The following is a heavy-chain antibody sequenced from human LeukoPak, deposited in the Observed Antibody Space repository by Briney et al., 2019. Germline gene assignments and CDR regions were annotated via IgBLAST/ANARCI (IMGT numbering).Heavy chain of an antibody. Sequence: PSETLSLTCAVYGGSFSGYYWSWIRQPPGKGLEWIGEINHSGSINYNPSLKSRVTISVDTSKNQFSLKLSSVTAADTAVYYCERGLNPTDWFDPWGQGTLVTVSS. CDR1: GGSFSGYY. D-gene: IGHD1-14*01. CDR3: ERGLNPTDWFDP. V-gene: IGHV4-34*01. J-gene: IGHJ5*02. CDR2: INHSGSI.